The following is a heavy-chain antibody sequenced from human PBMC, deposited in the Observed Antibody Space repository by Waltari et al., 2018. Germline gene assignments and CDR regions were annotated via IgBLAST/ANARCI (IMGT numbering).Heavy chain of an antibody. Sequence: QVQLVQSGAEVKKPGSSVNVACTASGGTFHTYGINWVRQAPGQGLEWMGGIISMFGEANYAHKFRGRVTITADEPTSTAYMELTSLTSEDTAVYYCARGVEYSTASWLDFWGSGTLVTVSS. CDR3: ARGVEYSTASWLDF. D-gene: IGHD6-6*01. CDR2: IISMFGEA. CDR1: GGTFHTYG. J-gene: IGHJ4*01. V-gene: IGHV1-69*01.